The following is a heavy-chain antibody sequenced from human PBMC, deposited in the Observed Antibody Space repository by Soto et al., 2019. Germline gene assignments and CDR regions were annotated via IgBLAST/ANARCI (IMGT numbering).Heavy chain of an antibody. D-gene: IGHD2-21*02. V-gene: IGHV4-30-2*01. J-gene: IGHJ4*02. CDR1: GGSISSGGYS. Sequence: PSETLSLTCAVSGGSISSGGYSWSWIRQPPGKGLEWIGYIYHSGSTYYNPSLKSRVTISVDRSKNQFSLKLSSVTAADTAVYYCARARKGGNSADFDYWGQGTLVTVSS. CDR2: IYHSGST. CDR3: ARARKGGNSADFDY.